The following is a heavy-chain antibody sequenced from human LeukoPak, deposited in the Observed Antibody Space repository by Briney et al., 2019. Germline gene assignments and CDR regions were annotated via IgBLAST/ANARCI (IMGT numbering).Heavy chain of an antibody. CDR1: GYTLTDLP. D-gene: IGHD3-10*01. Sequence: ASVKVSCKVSGYTLTDLPMHWVRQAPGKGLEWMGGFDPEDGETIYAQKFQGRVTMTEDTSTDTAYMELSSLRSEDTAVYYCARAYYYGSGSYPPYYFDYWGQGTLVTVSS. CDR2: FDPEDGET. CDR3: ARAYYYGSGSYPPYYFDY. V-gene: IGHV1-24*01. J-gene: IGHJ4*02.